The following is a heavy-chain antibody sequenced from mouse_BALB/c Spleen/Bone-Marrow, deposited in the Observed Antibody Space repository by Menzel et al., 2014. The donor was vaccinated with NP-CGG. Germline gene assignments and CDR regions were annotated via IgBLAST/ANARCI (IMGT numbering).Heavy chain of an antibody. D-gene: IGHD2-1*01. V-gene: IGHV5-17*02. J-gene: IGHJ3*01. CDR3: ARGGNFAWFAY. CDR1: GFTFSSFG. CDR2: ISSGSSTI. Sequence: EVQVVESGGGLVQPGGSRKLSCAASGFTFSSFGMHWVHQAPEKGLEWVAYISSGSSTIYYADTVKGRFTISRDNPKNTLFLQMTSLRSEDTAMYYCARGGNFAWFAYWGQGTLVTVCA.